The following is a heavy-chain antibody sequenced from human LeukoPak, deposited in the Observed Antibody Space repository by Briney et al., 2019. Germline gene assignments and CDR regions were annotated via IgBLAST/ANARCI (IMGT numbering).Heavy chain of an antibody. J-gene: IGHJ4*02. CDR1: GFTFSNYW. CDR2: IKQDGSEK. V-gene: IGHV3-7*01. Sequence: GGSLRLSCAASGFTFSNYWMSWVRQAPGKGLEWVANIKQDGSEKYYVDSVKGRFIISRDNAKNSLYLQMNNLRAEDTAVYYCARAPGNRNLDYWVQGTLVSVSS. CDR3: ARAPGNRNLDY.